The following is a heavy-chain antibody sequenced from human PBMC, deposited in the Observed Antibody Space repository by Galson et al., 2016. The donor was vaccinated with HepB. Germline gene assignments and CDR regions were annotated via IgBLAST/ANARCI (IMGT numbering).Heavy chain of an antibody. V-gene: IGHV3-30*18. J-gene: IGHJ4*02. CDR2: TSYDENNK. CDR1: GFSFSSCG. CDR3: AKEPLEWLSYFDY. D-gene: IGHD3-3*01. Sequence: SLRLSCAASGFSFSSCGMHWVRQAPGKGLEWVAVTSYDENNKYYADSVKGRFTISRDNSKNTLYLQMNSLRAEDTAVYYCAKEPLEWLSYFDYWGQGTLVTVSS.